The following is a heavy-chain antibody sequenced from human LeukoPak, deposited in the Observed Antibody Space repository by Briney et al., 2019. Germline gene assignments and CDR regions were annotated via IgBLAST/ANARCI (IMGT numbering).Heavy chain of an antibody. CDR3: ATMFGESSDFDH. J-gene: IGHJ4*02. V-gene: IGHV4-4*07. D-gene: IGHD3-10*02. CDR2: LHSSGET. Sequence: SDTLSLTCVVSGGSISAYYWNWIRQPAGKGLEWIGRLHSSGETTSNPSLMSRATMSLDTSRNHFSLNLTSVTAADTAIYYCATMFGESSDFDHWGQGTLVTVSS. CDR1: GGSISAYY.